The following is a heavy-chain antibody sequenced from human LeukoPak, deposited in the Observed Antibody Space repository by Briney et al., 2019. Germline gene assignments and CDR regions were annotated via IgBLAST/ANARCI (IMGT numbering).Heavy chain of an antibody. Sequence: SETLSLTCAVYGGSFSGYYWSWIRQPPGKGLEWIGEINHGGSTNYNPSLKSRVTISVDTSKNQFSLKLSSVTAADTAVYYCARDVRPPGYCSGGSCRYYYYGMDVWGQGTTVTVSS. CDR2: INHGGST. CDR3: ARDVRPPGYCSGGSCRYYYYGMDV. V-gene: IGHV4-34*01. D-gene: IGHD2-15*01. CDR1: GGSFSGYY. J-gene: IGHJ6*02.